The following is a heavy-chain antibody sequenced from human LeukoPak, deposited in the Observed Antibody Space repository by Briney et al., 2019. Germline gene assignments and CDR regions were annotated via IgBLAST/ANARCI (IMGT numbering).Heavy chain of an antibody. CDR2: ISSSSGTI. J-gene: IGHJ4*02. Sequence: GGSLRLSCAASGFTFSSYSMNWVRQAPGKGLEWVSYISSSSGTIYYADSVKGRFTISRDNAKNSLYLQMNSLRDEDTAVYYCARSQTPITGTTPYFDYWGQGTLVTVSS. V-gene: IGHV3-48*02. CDR1: GFTFSSYS. CDR3: ARSQTPITGTTPYFDY. D-gene: IGHD1-7*01.